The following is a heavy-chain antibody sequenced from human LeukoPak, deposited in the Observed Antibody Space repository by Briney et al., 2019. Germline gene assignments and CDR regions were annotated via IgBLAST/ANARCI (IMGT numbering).Heavy chain of an antibody. Sequence: PSETLSLTCAVYGGSFSSYYWSWIRQPPGKGLEWIGYIYYSGSTNYNPSLKSRVTISVDTSKNQFSLKLSSVTAADTAVYYCARHEATGYYYYGMDVWGQGTTVTVSS. V-gene: IGHV4-59*08. CDR3: ARHEATGYYYYGMDV. CDR2: IYYSGST. J-gene: IGHJ6*02. CDR1: GGSFSSYY.